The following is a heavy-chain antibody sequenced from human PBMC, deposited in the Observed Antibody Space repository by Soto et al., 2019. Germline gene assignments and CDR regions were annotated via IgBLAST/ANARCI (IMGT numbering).Heavy chain of an antibody. CDR1: GFTFSNYA. D-gene: IGHD2-2*01. V-gene: IGHV3-23*01. J-gene: IGHJ4*02. CDR2: ISGSGGSP. Sequence: EVQLLESGGGLVQPGGSLRLSCAASGFTFSNYAMNWVRQAPGKGLEWVSTISGSGGSPYYADSVKGRFTISRDNSRNTLYLQMNSLRAGVSAIYYCAKEGTSVLYYFDYWGQGTLVTVSS. CDR3: AKEGTSVLYYFDY.